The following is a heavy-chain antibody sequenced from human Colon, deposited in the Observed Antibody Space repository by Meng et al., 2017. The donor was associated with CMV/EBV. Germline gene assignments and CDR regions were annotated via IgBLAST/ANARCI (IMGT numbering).Heavy chain of an antibody. CDR2: ISLGDGIT. V-gene: IGHV1-46*01. Sequence: CKSYGYTFTGYYFHWVRQAPGQGLEWMGLISLGDGITSYAQKFKGRVNVTRDTSTSTVYMGLSGLTSDDTAVYYCTREPADTGCFDYWGQGTLVTVSS. J-gene: IGHJ4*02. D-gene: IGHD5-18*01. CDR1: GYTFTGYY. CDR3: TREPADTGCFDY.